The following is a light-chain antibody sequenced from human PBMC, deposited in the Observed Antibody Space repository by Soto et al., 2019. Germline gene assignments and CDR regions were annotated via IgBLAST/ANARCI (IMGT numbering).Light chain of an antibody. V-gene: IGKV3-20*01. CDR1: QHVTTTY. Sequence: IVLTQSPATLSLSPGERATLSCTASQHVTTTYIAWYQQKFGQAPRLLIYGASNRATGTPDRFTGGGFGTDFTLTISRVEPEDFAVYYCQKYDSSFSFGGGPKVEMK. J-gene: IGKJ4*01. CDR2: GAS. CDR3: QKYDSSFS.